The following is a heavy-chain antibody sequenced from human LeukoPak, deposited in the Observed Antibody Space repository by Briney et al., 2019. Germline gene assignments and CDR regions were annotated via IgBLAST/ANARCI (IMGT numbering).Heavy chain of an antibody. Sequence: GGSLRLSCAASGFTFSSYAMSWVRQAPGKGLEWVSAISGSGGSTYYADSAKGRFTISRDNSKNTLYLQMNSLRAEDTAVYYCGGGSGYYPRGYWGQGTLVTVSS. J-gene: IGHJ4*02. CDR3: GGGSGYYPRGY. CDR2: ISGSGGST. V-gene: IGHV3-23*01. D-gene: IGHD3-22*01. CDR1: GFTFSSYA.